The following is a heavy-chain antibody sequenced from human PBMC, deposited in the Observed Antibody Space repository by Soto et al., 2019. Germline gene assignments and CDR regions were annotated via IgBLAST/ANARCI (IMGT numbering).Heavy chain of an antibody. Sequence: VGAQTLSYAACGVKVSRYARRWVRQDTGKGLEWVSAISGSGGSTYYADSVKGRFTISRDNSKNTLYLQMNSLRAEDTAVYYCATDLGLWFGELLVAEDIWGQGTLVTVSS. J-gene: IGHJ1*01. CDR2: ISGSGGST. D-gene: IGHD3-10*01. V-gene: IGHV3-23*01. CDR3: ATDLGLWFGELLVAEDI. CDR1: GVKVSRYA.